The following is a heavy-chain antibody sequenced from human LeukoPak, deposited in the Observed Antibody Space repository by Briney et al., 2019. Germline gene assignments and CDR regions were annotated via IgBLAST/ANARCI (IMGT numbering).Heavy chain of an antibody. J-gene: IGHJ6*02. D-gene: IGHD3/OR15-3a*01. CDR2: IKTSDSNI. Sequence: LPGGSLRLSCAASGFAFSSYEMNWVRQTPGKGLEWISYIKTSDSNIYYPDSVKGRFTISRDNAKNSLYLQMNSLRAEDTAVYYCARRNFWTGYYPGRVYYGMDVWGQGTTVTVSS. CDR3: ARRNFWTGYYPGRVYYGMDV. CDR1: GFAFSSYE. V-gene: IGHV3-48*03.